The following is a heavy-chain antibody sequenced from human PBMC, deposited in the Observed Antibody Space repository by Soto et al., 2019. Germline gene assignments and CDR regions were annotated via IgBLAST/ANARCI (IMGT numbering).Heavy chain of an antibody. V-gene: IGHV3-30*03. J-gene: IGHJ3*02. CDR3: ATLNMVYVGFTVLDI. CDR2: ISYDGSNK. D-gene: IGHD2-8*01. Sequence: QVQLVESGGGVVQPGTSLRLSCAASGFTFSNYAMHWVRQAPGKGLEWVAVISYDGSNKYYGDSGKGRFTISRDNSKKTQYLQMSSLRSEDTAVYYCATLNMVYVGFTVLDIWGQGTVVTVSS. CDR1: GFTFSNYA.